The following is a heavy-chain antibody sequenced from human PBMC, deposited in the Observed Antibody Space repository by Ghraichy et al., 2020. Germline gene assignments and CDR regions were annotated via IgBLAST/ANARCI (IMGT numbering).Heavy chain of an antibody. CDR2: FHDSGST. V-gene: IGHV4-59*01. J-gene: IGHJ4*02. CDR1: GGSISSYY. CDR3: ASGTTMYYLDY. Sequence: SQTLSLTCTVSGGSISSYYWNWIRQPPGKGLEWIGYFHDSGSTNSNPSLKSRATILVDMSRRQLSLKLTSVTAADTAVYYCASGTTMYYLDYWGQGTLVTVSS. D-gene: IGHD4-17*01.